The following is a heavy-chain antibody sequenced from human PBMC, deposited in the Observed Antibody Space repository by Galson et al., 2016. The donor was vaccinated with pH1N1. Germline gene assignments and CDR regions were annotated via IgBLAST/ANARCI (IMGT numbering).Heavy chain of an antibody. D-gene: IGHD3/OR15-3a*01. Sequence: SCAASGFSFNRYWMSWLRQAPGKGLEWVANIKEVGTDKYYVDSVKGRVTVSRDNAKNSLYLQMNSLSAVDTAVYYCAKENTGWAGSYWGQGTLVTVSS. CDR3: AKENTGWAGSY. CDR2: IKEVGTDK. CDR1: GFSFNRYW. V-gene: IGHV3-7*01. J-gene: IGHJ4*02.